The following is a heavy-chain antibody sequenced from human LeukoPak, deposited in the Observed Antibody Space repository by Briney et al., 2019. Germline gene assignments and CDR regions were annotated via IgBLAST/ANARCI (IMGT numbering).Heavy chain of an antibody. D-gene: IGHD4-17*01. CDR1: GGSISSGGYY. CDR3: ARESTDYGDYGLSSYYFDY. V-gene: IGHV4-31*03. J-gene: IGHJ4*02. Sequence: SETLSLTCTVSGGSISSGGYYWSCIRQHPGKGLEWIGYIYYSGSTYYNPSLKSRVTISVDTSKNQFSLKLSSVTAADTAVYYCARESTDYGDYGLSSYYFDYWGQGTLVTVSS. CDR2: IYYSGST.